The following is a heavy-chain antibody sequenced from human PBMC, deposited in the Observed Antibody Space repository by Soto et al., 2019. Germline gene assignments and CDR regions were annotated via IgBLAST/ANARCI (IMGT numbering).Heavy chain of an antibody. J-gene: IGHJ6*01. CDR1: VLTFSNYS. D-gene: IGHD2-15*01. CDR3: VRDSLTMDV. CDR2: INSDGSTT. Sequence: WGSLRVSSASSVLTFSNYSMHLVRQAPGKGLVWVSRINSDGSTTNYADSVKGRFTISRDNAKNTLYLQMHSLRAEDTAVYYCVRDSLTMDVWGQGTPVTVSS. V-gene: IGHV3-74*01.